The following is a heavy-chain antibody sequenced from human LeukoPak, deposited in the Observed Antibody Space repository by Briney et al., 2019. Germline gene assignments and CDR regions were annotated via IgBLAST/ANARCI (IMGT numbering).Heavy chain of an antibody. CDR2: ISSSSSYI. J-gene: IGHJ4*02. V-gene: IGHV3-21*01. CDR1: GFTFSSYS. CDR3: ARGWDDSSGLRRVYFDY. D-gene: IGHD3-22*01. Sequence: GGSLRLSCAASGFTFSSYSMNWVRQAPGKGLEWVSSISSSSSYIYYADSVKGRFTISRDNAKNSLYLQMNSLRAEDTPVYYCARGWDDSSGLRRVYFDYWGQGTLVTVSS.